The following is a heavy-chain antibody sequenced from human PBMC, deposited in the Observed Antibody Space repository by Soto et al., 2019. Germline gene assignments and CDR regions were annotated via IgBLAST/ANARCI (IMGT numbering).Heavy chain of an antibody. J-gene: IGHJ5*02. CDR3: GRSRVITTTMGLFDP. V-gene: IGHV1-3*01. Sequence: QVQLVQSGAEVKKPGASVKVSCKASGYTFTSYAIHWVRQAPGQRLEWMGWINAANGNSKYSQKFQGRVTITRDTSAGTAHQEVSRLRIESKAVELWGRSRVITTTMGLFDPWGQGTLGTGSS. CDR2: INAANGNS. CDR1: GYTFTSYA. D-gene: IGHD3-10*01.